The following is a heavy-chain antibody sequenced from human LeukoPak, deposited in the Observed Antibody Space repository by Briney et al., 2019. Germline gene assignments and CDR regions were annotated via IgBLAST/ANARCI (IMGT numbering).Heavy chain of an antibody. CDR3: ARQYSYDSSGYYPWDY. CDR2: ISSSGLTM. V-gene: IGHV3-48*04. CDR1: GFTFRTYS. Sequence: GGSLRLSCVASGFTFRTYSMNWVRQAPGKGPEWLSYISSSGLTMYYADSVKGRFTISRDNAENTLYLQMNSLRAEDTAMYYCARQYSYDSSGYYPWDYWGQGTLVTVSS. J-gene: IGHJ4*02. D-gene: IGHD3-22*01.